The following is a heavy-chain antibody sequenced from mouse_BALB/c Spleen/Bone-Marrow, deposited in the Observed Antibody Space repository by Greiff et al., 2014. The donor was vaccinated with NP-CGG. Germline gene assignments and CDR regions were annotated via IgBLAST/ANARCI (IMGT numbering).Heavy chain of an antibody. CDR1: GFTFSSFG. CDR2: ISSGSRTI. V-gene: IGHV5-17*02. CDR3: SRNYDFWFGY. D-gene: IGHD2-4*01. Sequence: EVQLQQSGGGLVQPGGSRKLSCAASGFTFSSFGMHWIRQAPEKGLEWVAYISSGSRTIYYADTVRGRFTISRDNPKNTLFLQMTSLRSEDTAMYYCSRNYDFWFGYWGQGTLATVSA. J-gene: IGHJ3*01.